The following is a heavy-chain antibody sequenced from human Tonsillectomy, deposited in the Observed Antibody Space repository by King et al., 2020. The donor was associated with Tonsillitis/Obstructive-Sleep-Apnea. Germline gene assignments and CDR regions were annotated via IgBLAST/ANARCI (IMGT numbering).Heavy chain of an antibody. J-gene: IGHJ4*02. V-gene: IGHV1-46*01. CDR1: GYTFTSYY. D-gene: IGHD3-16*01. CDR2: INPSGGFT. Sequence: MQLVQSGAEVRKPGASVKVSCKAAGYTFTSYYMHWVRQAPGQGLEWMGIINPSGGFTNYAQKFQGRVTVTRDTSTSTVYMELNSLRSDDTAVYYCARSMASFTIGGDQAGFDYWGQGTLVTVSS. CDR3: ARSMASFTIGGDQAGFDY.